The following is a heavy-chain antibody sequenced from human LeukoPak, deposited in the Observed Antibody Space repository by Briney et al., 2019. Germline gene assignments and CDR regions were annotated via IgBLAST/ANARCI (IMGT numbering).Heavy chain of an antibody. J-gene: IGHJ4*02. V-gene: IGHV4-34*01. CDR3: ARAYILDY. CDR2: INHSGST. CDR1: GGSFSGYY. D-gene: IGHD2-2*02. Sequence: SETLSLACAVYGGSFSGYYWSWIRQPPGKGLEWIGEINHSGSTNYNPSLKSRVTISVDTSKNQFSLKLSSVTAADTAVYYCARAYILDYWGQGTLVTVSS.